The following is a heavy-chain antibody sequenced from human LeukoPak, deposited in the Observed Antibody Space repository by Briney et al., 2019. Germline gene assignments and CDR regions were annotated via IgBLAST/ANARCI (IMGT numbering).Heavy chain of an antibody. V-gene: IGHV4-59*01. CDR2: ISYSGST. CDR3: ARGFCSGGTCYRTFFDQ. Sequence: SETLSLTCTVSGGSISSYFWSWIRQPPGKGLEWIGYISYSGSTNYNSTLKSRVTISVDTSKNQFSLKLSSVTAADTAVYYCARGFCSGGTCYRTFFDQWGQGTLVSVSS. CDR1: GGSISSYF. J-gene: IGHJ4*02. D-gene: IGHD2-15*01.